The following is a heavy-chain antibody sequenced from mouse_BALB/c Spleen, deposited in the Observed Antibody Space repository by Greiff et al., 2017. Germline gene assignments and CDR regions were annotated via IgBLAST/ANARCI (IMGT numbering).Heavy chain of an antibody. Sequence: LQQPGSELVRPGASVKLSCKASGYTFTSYWMHWVKQRPGQGLEWIGNIYPGSGSTNYDEKFKSKATLTVDTSSSTAYMQLSSLTSEDSAVYYCTRRWLLQDAMDYWGQGTSVTVSS. V-gene: IGHV1S22*01. CDR3: TRRWLLQDAMDY. D-gene: IGHD2-3*01. CDR1: GYTFTSYW. J-gene: IGHJ4*01. CDR2: IYPGSGST.